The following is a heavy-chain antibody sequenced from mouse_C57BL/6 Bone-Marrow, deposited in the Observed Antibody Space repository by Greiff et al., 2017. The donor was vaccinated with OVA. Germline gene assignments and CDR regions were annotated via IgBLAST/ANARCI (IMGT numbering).Heavy chain of an antibody. Sequence: VQLQESGPGLVQPSQSLSITCTVSGFSLTSYGVHWVRQSPGKGLEWLGVIWSGGSTDYNAAFISRLSISKDNSKSQVFFKMNSLQADDTAIYYCARNPNDYGSSYWYAMDYWGQGTSVTVSS. CDR1: GFSLTSYG. J-gene: IGHJ4*01. CDR3: ARNPNDYGSSYWYAMDY. V-gene: IGHV2-2*01. CDR2: IWSGGST. D-gene: IGHD1-1*01.